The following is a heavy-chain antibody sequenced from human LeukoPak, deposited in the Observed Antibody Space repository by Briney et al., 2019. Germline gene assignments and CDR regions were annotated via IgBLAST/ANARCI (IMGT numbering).Heavy chain of an antibody. CDR1: GYSLTTDW. Sequence: GESLKISCKGYGYSLTTDWIGWVRQMPGKGLEWMGVISPGDSDTRYSPSFQGQVTISADKSISTAYLQWSSLEASDTAMYYCARVPSQGGDYNLDHWGQGTLVTVSS. CDR3: ARVPSQGGDYNLDH. J-gene: IGHJ4*02. CDR2: ISPGDSDT. D-gene: IGHD2-21*02. V-gene: IGHV5-51*01.